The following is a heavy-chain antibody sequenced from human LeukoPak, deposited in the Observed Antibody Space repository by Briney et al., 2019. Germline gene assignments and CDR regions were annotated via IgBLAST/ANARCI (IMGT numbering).Heavy chain of an antibody. Sequence: GESLQISCKGSGYSFTSYWIGWVRPLPGKGLAWMGIIYPGDSDTRYSPSFQGQVTISADKSISTAYLQWSSLKASDTAMYYCARAEGAYYYDSSGFDPWGQGTLVTVSS. CDR2: IYPGDSDT. CDR1: GYSFTSYW. D-gene: IGHD3-22*01. J-gene: IGHJ5*02. V-gene: IGHV5-51*01. CDR3: ARAEGAYYYDSSGFDP.